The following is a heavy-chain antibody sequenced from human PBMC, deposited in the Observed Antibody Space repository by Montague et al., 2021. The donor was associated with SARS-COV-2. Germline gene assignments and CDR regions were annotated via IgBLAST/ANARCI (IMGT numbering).Heavy chain of an antibody. CDR1: GFTFSSCG. Sequence: SLRLSCAASGFTFSSCGIHWVRQAPGKGLEWVAVISYDGSNKHYADSVKGRFTISRDNSKNTLYLQMNSLRAEDTAVYYCAKDQGDCSSSRCFGGWTYYYYGMDVWGQGTTVTVSS. CDR2: ISYDGSNK. V-gene: IGHV3-30*18. J-gene: IGHJ6*02. D-gene: IGHD2-2*01. CDR3: AKDQGDCSSSRCFGGWTYYYYGMDV.